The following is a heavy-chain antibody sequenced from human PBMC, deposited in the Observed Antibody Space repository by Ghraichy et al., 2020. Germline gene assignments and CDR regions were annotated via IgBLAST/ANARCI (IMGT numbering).Heavy chain of an antibody. CDR1: GYIFTNHG. CDR2: FSAYNGDT. V-gene: IGHV1-18*01. Sequence: ASVKVSCKASGYIFTNHGITWVRQAPGQGLEWMAWFSAYNGDTDYAQKFQGRVTVTTDTSTSTAYMELRSLTSDDTAVYYCARAWRVATSHFDYWGQGTLVTVSS. D-gene: IGHD5-12*01. J-gene: IGHJ4*02. CDR3: ARAWRVATSHFDY.